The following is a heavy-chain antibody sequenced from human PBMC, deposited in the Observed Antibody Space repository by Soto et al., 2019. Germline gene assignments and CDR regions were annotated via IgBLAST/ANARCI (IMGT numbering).Heavy chain of an antibody. CDR3: ARESGAGATNWFDP. CDR1: GGSISSGVYS. D-gene: IGHD1-26*01. J-gene: IGHJ5*02. Sequence: TLTLTCAVSGGSISSGVYSWRWIRQPPGKGLEWIGDINYSGSTYYNPSLKSRATISIDRSKNHFSLELTSVTAADTAVYYCARESGAGATNWFDPWGQGTLVTVSS. CDR2: INYSGST. V-gene: IGHV4-30-2*01.